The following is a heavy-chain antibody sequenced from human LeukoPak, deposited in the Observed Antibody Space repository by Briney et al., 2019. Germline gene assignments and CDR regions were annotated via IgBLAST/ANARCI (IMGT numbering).Heavy chain of an antibody. J-gene: IGHJ6*02. Sequence: ASVKVSCKASGYTFSSYDINWVRQATGQGLEWLGWMNPNSGNTGYAQKFQGRVAMARNTSISTAYMELSSLRAEDTAVYYCARVRGSYYYYGMDVWGQGTRVTVSS. D-gene: IGHD3-10*01. V-gene: IGHV1-8*01. CDR1: GYTFSSYD. CDR3: ARVRGSYYYYGMDV. CDR2: MNPNSGNT.